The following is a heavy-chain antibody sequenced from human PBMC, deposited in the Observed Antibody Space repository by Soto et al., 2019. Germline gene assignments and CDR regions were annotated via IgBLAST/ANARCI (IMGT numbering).Heavy chain of an antibody. CDR3: ARSVGGLGGYFDS. Sequence: PSETLSLTCSVSDYSFRTAMEPWSWIRQPPGGSLEWIGDIYPSGAAYYNPSLKSRVTMLVDRSLQLRSVTAADTARYFCARSVGGLGGYFDSWGQGFPVTVSS. CDR1: DYSFRTAMEP. V-gene: IGHV4-30-2*01. D-gene: IGHD3-16*01. J-gene: IGHJ4*02. CDR2: IYPSGAA.